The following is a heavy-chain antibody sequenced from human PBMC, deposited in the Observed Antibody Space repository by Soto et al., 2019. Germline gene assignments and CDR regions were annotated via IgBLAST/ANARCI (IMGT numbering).Heavy chain of an antibody. CDR1: GFTFSSYA. CDR3: AKDGLAPPRVPWFDP. CDR2: ISGSGGST. D-gene: IGHD3-10*01. J-gene: IGHJ5*02. Sequence: GGSLRLSCAASGFTFSSYAMSWVRQAPGKGLEWVSAISGSGGSTYYADSVKGRFTISGDNSKNTLYLQRTSLRAEDTAVYYCAKDGLAPPRVPWFDPWGQGTLVTVSS. V-gene: IGHV3-23*01.